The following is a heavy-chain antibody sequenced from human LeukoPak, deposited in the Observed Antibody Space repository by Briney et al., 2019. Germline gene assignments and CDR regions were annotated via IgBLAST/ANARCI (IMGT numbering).Heavy chain of an antibody. J-gene: IGHJ4*02. Sequence: PGGSLRLSCAASGFSFTDYSMNWVRQAPGKGLEWLSYIGPSGSPIHYADSVKGRFTTSTDSAQNSLYLQTNSLRDEDTALYYCVRDRYYSFDYWGQGTVVTVSS. CDR3: VRDRYYSFDY. D-gene: IGHD1-26*01. CDR2: IGPSGSPI. V-gene: IGHV3-48*02. CDR1: GFSFTDYS.